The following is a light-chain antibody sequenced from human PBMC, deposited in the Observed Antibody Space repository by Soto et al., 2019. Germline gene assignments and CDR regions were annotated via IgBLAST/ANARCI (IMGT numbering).Light chain of an antibody. J-gene: IGKJ2*01. CDR1: QSIGNW. Sequence: DIQMTQSPSTLSASVGDRVTITCRASQSIGNWLAWYQQKPGKAPKLRIYDASSLESGVPSRFSGSGSGTEFTLTISSLQPDDFATYYCQQYHTYYTFGQGTNLEIK. CDR3: QQYHTYYT. V-gene: IGKV1-5*01. CDR2: DAS.